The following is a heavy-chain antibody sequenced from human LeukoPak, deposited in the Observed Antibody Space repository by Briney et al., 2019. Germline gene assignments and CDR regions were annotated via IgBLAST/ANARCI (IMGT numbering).Heavy chain of an antibody. V-gene: IGHV1-18*01. CDR1: GYTFTSYG. Sequence: ASVKVSCTASGYTFTSYGISWVRQAPGQGLEWMGWISAYNGNTNYAQKLRGRVTMNTDTSTSTAYLELRSLRSDDPAVYYCARDGSLSSWYGYWGQGTLVTVSS. J-gene: IGHJ4*02. CDR3: ARDGSLSSWYGY. CDR2: ISAYNGNT. D-gene: IGHD6-19*01.